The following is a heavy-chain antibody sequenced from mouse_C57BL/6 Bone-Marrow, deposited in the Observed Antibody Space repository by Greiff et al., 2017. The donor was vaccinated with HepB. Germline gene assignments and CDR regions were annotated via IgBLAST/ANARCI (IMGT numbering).Heavy chain of an antibody. CDR2: IDPSDSYT. J-gene: IGHJ1*03. CDR3: ARCDYYGSSWDWYFDV. Sequence: VQLQQPGAELVKPGASVKLSCKASGYTFTSYWMQWVKQRPGQGLEWIGEIDPSDSYTNYNQKFKGKATLTVDTSSSTAYMQLSSLTSEDSAVYYCARCDYYGSSWDWYFDVWGTGTTVTVSS. V-gene: IGHV1-50*01. CDR1: GYTFTSYW. D-gene: IGHD1-1*01.